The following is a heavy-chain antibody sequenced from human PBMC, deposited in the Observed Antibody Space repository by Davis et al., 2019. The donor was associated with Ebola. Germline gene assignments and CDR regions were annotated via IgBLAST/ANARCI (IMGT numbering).Heavy chain of an antibody. V-gene: IGHV3-23*01. J-gene: IGHJ6*02. Sequence: SCKASGGTFSSYAMSWARQAPGKGLEWVSAISGSGGTTYYADSVKGRFTVSRDNSKNTLYLQMNSLRAEDTAVYYCAKGSRLLPYYYYGMDVWGQGTTVTVSS. CDR2: ISGSGGTT. CDR1: GGTFSSYA. CDR3: AKGSRLLPYYYYGMDV. D-gene: IGHD2-15*01.